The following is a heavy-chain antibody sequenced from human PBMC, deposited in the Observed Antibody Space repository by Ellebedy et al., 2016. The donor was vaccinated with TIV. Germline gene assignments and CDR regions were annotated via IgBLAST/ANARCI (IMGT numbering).Heavy chain of an antibody. CDR2: IDWDDDK. CDR3: ARSNWGLEDY. Sequence: TLSLTCTVSGGSVSSGSYYWSWIRQPPGKALEWLARIDWDDDKYYSTSLKTRLTISKDTSKNQVVLTMTNMDPVDTATYYCARSNWGLEDYWGQGTLVTVSS. D-gene: IGHD7-27*01. V-gene: IGHV2-70*11. CDR1: GGSVSSGSYY. J-gene: IGHJ4*02.